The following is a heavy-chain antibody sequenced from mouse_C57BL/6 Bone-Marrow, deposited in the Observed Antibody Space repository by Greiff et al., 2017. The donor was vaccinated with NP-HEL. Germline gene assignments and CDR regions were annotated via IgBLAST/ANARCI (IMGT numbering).Heavy chain of an antibody. CDR1: GYAFSSYW. CDR3: AGVDYGSSRLGYANDY. Sequence: QVHVKQSGAELVKPGASVKISCKASGYAFSSYWMNWVKERPGKGLEWIGQIYPGDGDTKYNGKFKGKATLTADKSSSTAYMQVSSLTSEDSAVYFFAGVDYGSSRLGYANDYWGQGTSVTVSS. CDR2: IYPGDGDT. V-gene: IGHV1-80*01. D-gene: IGHD1-1*01. J-gene: IGHJ4*01.